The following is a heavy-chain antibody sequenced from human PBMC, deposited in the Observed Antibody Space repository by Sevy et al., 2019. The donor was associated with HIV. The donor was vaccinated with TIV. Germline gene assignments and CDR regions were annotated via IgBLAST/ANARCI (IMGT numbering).Heavy chain of an antibody. CDR1: EFTFKNYA. D-gene: IGHD3-22*01. Sequence: GGSLRLSCAASEFTFKNYAMSWVRQAPGKGLEWVSSISGSGGETYYADSVKGRFTISRDKSENTLYLQMNNLRAEDMAVYYCAKDMIVVVGEALDIWGQGTMVTVSS. CDR2: ISGSGGET. CDR3: AKDMIVVVGEALDI. V-gene: IGHV3-23*01. J-gene: IGHJ3*02.